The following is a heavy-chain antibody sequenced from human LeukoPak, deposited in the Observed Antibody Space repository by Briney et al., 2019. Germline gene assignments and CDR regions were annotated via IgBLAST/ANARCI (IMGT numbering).Heavy chain of an antibody. D-gene: IGHD3-10*01. CDR3: AKELNYYGSGSYYNY. Sequence: GGSLRLSCAASGFTFSSYAMHWVRQAPGKGLEWVAVISYDGSNKYYADSVKGRFAISRDNSKNTLYLQMNSLRAEDTAVYYCAKELNYYGSGSYYNYWGQGTLVTVSS. CDR2: ISYDGSNK. J-gene: IGHJ4*02. CDR1: GFTFSSYA. V-gene: IGHV3-30*09.